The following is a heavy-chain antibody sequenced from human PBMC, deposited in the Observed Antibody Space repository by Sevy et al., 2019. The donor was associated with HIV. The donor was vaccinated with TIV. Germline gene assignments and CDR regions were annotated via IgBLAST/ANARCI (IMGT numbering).Heavy chain of an antibody. CDR2: IGGDGDIT. Sequence: GGSLRLSCAASGFTFSNYGMNWVRQAPGVGLEWVATIGGDGDITHYADSVKGRFTISRDNFKNTLHLQLNNLRGDDTAIYFCAKVLSFSPRSIPAAVLDYWGRGPLVTVSS. V-gene: IGHV3-23*01. CDR1: GFTFSNYG. J-gene: IGHJ4*02. D-gene: IGHD2-2*01. CDR3: AKVLSFSPRSIPAAVLDY.